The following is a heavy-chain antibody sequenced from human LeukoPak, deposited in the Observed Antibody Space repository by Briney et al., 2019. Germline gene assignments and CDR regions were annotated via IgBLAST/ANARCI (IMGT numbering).Heavy chain of an antibody. CDR2: NYYSGSP. Sequence: PSETLSLTCTVSGGSISRRSYFWGWVRQPPGGGVEWNGSNYYSGSPYYNPSLKSPVTISVDTSKTQFSLKLNSVTASDPAVYFCASLQSGGVDSWGQGPLATVSS. CDR1: GGSISRRSYF. V-gene: IGHV4-39*01. J-gene: IGHJ4*02. D-gene: IGHD3-10*01. CDR3: ASLQSGGVDS.